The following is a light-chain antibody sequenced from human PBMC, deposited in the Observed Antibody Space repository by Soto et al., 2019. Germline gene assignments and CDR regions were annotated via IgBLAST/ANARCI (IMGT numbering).Light chain of an antibody. CDR2: DAS. V-gene: IGKV3-11*01. J-gene: IGKJ5*01. CDR1: QSVSSY. Sequence: EIVLTQSPATLSLSPGERATLSCRASQSVSSYLAWYQQKPGQAPRRLIYDASNRATGIPARFSGSGSGTDFTLTISSLEPEDFAVYYCQQRINWPLITFGQGTRLEMK. CDR3: QQRINWPLIT.